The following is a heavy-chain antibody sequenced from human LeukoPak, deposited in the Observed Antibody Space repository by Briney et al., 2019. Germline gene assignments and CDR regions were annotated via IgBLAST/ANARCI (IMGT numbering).Heavy chain of an antibody. J-gene: IGHJ4*02. Sequence: PSETLSLTCSVSGGSISSSSYYWGWIRQPPGKGLEWIGSIYYSGSTYDNPSLKSRVTVSVDTSKNQFSLRLRSVTAADTAVYYCARLFYDSSGYFYFDYWGQGTLVTVSS. CDR1: GGSISSSSYY. CDR3: ARLFYDSSGYFYFDY. CDR2: IYYSGST. V-gene: IGHV4-39*01. D-gene: IGHD3-22*01.